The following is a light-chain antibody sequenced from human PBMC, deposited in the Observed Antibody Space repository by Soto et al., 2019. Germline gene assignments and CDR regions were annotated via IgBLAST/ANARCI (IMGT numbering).Light chain of an antibody. CDR2: DAS. CDR3: QQRSNWPPIT. CDR1: QSTKTF. V-gene: IGKV3-11*01. J-gene: IGKJ5*01. Sequence: EVGLTQSPATLSLSPGVRATLSCRASQSTKTFLVWYQQRPGQPPRLLIHDASHRAAGIPARFSGSGFGTDFTLTISSLEPEDAAVYYCQQRSNWPPITFGQGTRLEIK.